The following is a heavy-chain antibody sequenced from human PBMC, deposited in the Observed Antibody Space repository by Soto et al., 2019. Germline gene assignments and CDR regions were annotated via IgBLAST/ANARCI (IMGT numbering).Heavy chain of an antibody. Sequence: EVQLVESGGGLVKPGGSLRLSCAASGFTFSSYSMNWVRQAPGKGREWVSSISSSSSYIYYADSVKGRFTISRDNAKNSLYLQMNSLRAEDTAVYYCARAMDFDWLLSTNVRGYMDVWGKGTTVTVSS. CDR2: ISSSSSYI. V-gene: IGHV3-21*01. D-gene: IGHD3-9*01. J-gene: IGHJ6*03. CDR1: GFTFSSYS. CDR3: ARAMDFDWLLSTNVRGYMDV.